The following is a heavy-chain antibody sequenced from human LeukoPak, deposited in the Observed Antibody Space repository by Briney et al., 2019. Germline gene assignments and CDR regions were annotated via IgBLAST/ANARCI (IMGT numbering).Heavy chain of an antibody. J-gene: IGHJ4*02. CDR2: TYYRSTWYN. CDR1: GDSVSSNSAT. Sequence: SQTLSLTCAISGDSVSSNSATWNWIRQSPSRGLEWLGRTYYRSTWYNDYVLSVKSRMTIKPDTSKNQFSLQLNSVTPEETAVYYCARNRDGRLDYWGQGTLVTVSS. CDR3: ARNRDGRLDY. D-gene: IGHD2-15*01. V-gene: IGHV6-1*01.